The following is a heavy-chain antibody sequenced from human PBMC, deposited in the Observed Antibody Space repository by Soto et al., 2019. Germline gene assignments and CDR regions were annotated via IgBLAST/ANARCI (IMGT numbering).Heavy chain of an antibody. J-gene: IGHJ3*01. CDR2: LSGSAGIT. CDR1: GFTFSSHG. Sequence: RGSLRLSCTASGFTFSSHGMNWVRQAPGKGLEWVSFLSGSAGITFYADSVKGRFTISRDNSKNTLYLQMNSLRAEDTAVYYCAKDRGIEGSSVRAFDVWGQGTMVTVSS. D-gene: IGHD1-26*01. V-gene: IGHV3-23*01. CDR3: AKDRGIEGSSVRAFDV.